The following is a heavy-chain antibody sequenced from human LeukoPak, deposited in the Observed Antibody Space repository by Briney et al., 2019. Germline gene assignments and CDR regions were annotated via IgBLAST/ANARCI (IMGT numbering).Heavy chain of an antibody. CDR1: GFTFIGYY. J-gene: IGHJ5*02. CDR3: ARSHDYTNYVSP. D-gene: IGHD4-11*01. Sequence: GAPVKVSCKASGFTFIGYYIHWVRRAPGQGLEWMGWISPNGGETHYAQKFQGRVTLTTDTSLSTAYLGLSSLISDDTAVYYCARSHDYTNYVSPWGQGTLVTVSS. V-gene: IGHV1-2*02. CDR2: ISPNGGET.